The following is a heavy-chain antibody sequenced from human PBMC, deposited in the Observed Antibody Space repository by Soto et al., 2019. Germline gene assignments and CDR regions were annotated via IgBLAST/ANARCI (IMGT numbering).Heavy chain of an antibody. D-gene: IGHD1-26*01. CDR3: ARLLPPYFFDS. Sequence: QVQLPESGPGLVKPSETLSLTCAVSSGSIRSNHCWSWVRHHPGKGLEWIEEIYHGGSTNFNPSIKSRVTMSVDKSKNQCSLRLSSVTAADTAGNFCARLLPPYFFDSWGQWTKVTVSS. V-gene: IGHV4-4*02. J-gene: IGHJ3*02. CDR1: SGSIRSNHC. CDR2: IYHGGST.